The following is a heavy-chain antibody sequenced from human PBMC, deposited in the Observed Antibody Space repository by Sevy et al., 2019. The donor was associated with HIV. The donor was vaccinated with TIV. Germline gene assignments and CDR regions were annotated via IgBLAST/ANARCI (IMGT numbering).Heavy chain of an antibody. D-gene: IGHD3-22*01. J-gene: IGHJ4*02. Sequence: ASVKVSCKVSGYTLTKLAMHWVRQAPGKGLEWMGTFDPEDGETIYAQKFQGRDTMTDDTSIDTAYMELSSLRSEDTAVFYCAITKDYYDNSGSPFDYWGQGTLVTVSS. CDR1: GYTLTKLA. CDR2: FDPEDGET. CDR3: AITKDYYDNSGSPFDY. V-gene: IGHV1-24*01.